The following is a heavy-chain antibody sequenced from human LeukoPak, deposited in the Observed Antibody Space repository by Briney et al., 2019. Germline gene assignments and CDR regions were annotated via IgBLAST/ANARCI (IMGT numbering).Heavy chain of an antibody. V-gene: IGHV4-59*01. CDR3: ARGYCSGGSCYSYYYYNYMDV. CDR1: GGSISSYY. J-gene: IGHJ6*03. CDR2: INYSGST. D-gene: IGHD2-15*01. Sequence: PSETLSLTCTVSGGSISSYYWSWIRQPPGKGLEWIGYINYSGSTNYNPSLKSRVTISVDTSKNQFSLKLSSVTAADTAVYYCARGYCSGGSCYSYYYYNYMDVWGKGTTVTVSS.